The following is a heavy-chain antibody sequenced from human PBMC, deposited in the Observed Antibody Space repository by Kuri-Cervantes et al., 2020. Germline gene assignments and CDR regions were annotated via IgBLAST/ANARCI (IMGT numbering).Heavy chain of an antibody. CDR1: GFTFSSYA. Sequence: GGSLRLSCAASGFTFSSYAMHWVRQAPGKGLEWVAVISYDGSNKYYADSVKGRFTISRDNSKNTLYLQVNSLRAEDTAVYYCARDLLDPWGQGTLVTVSS. J-gene: IGHJ5*02. CDR2: ISYDGSNK. V-gene: IGHV3-30-3*01. CDR3: ARDLLDP.